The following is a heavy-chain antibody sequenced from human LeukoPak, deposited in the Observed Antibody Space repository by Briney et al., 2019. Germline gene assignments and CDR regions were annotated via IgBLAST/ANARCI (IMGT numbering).Heavy chain of an antibody. V-gene: IGHV4-59*03. CDR3: AMVSGSSSWLSYFDY. D-gene: IGHD6-13*01. CDR2: IYYRGST. J-gene: IGHJ4*02. CDR1: GGSISSYY. Sequence: PSETLSLTCTVSGGSISSYYWSWIRQPPGKGLEWIGYIYYRGSTNYNPSLKSRVTMSVDTSKNQFSLKLTSVTAADKAVYYCAMVSGSSSWLSYFDYWGQGTLVTVSS.